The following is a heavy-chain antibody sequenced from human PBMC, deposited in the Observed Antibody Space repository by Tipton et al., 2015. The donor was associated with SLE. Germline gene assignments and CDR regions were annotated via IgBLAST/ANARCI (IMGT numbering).Heavy chain of an antibody. CDR1: GFTFSSYA. V-gene: IGHV4-34*01. D-gene: IGHD6-13*01. J-gene: IGHJ5*02. Sequence: LRLSCAASGFTFSSYAMSWVRQAPGKGLEWIGEINHSGSTNYNPSLKSRATISVDTSKNQFSLKLSSVTAADTAVYYCASSKQQLVPWGQGTLVTVSS. CDR2: INHSGST. CDR3: ASSKQQLVP.